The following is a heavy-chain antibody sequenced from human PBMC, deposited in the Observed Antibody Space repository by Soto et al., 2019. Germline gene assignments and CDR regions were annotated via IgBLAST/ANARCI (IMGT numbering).Heavy chain of an antibody. V-gene: IGHV4-31*03. Sequence: PSETLSLTCTVSGGSISSGGYYWSWIRQHPGKGLERIGYIYYSGSTYYNPSLKIRVTISVDTSKNQFSLKLSSVTAADTAVYYCARQGFGATHGLVDVWGQGTTVTVSS. CDR1: GGSISSGGYY. CDR3: ARQGFGATHGLVDV. J-gene: IGHJ6*02. CDR2: IYYSGST. D-gene: IGHD3-10*01.